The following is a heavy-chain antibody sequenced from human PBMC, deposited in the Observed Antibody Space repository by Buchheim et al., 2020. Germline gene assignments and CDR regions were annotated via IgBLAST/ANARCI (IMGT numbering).Heavy chain of an antibody. V-gene: IGHV4-30-4*01. Sequence: QVQLQESGPGLLKPSQTLSLTCTVSGGSISSANYYWSWIRQPPGKGLEWIGYIYYSGSTYYNPSLKSRVTISVDTSKNQFSLKLSSVTAADTAVYYCARDHIAAAGKVNWFDPWGQGTL. CDR1: GGSISSANYY. CDR3: ARDHIAAAGKVNWFDP. J-gene: IGHJ5*02. D-gene: IGHD6-13*01. CDR2: IYYSGST.